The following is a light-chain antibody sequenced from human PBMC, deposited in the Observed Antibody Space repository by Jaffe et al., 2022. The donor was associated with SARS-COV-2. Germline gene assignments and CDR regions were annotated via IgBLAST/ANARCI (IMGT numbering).Light chain of an antibody. V-gene: IGLV2-8*01. CDR3: SSFAGRYTLL. CDR2: EVS. Sequence: QSALTQPPSASGSPGQSVTISCTGTSSDIGGYNYVSWYQQHPGKAPKLMIYEVSKRPSGVPDRFSGSKSGNTASLTVSGLQAEDEAEYYCSSFAGRYTLLFGGGTKVTVL. J-gene: IGLJ2*01. CDR1: SSDIGGYNY.